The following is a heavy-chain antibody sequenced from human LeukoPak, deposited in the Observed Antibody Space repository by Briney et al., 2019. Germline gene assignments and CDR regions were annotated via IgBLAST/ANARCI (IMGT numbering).Heavy chain of an antibody. D-gene: IGHD6-19*01. CDR1: GFTFSSYT. V-gene: IGHV3-21*04. CDR2: ISSSSDDI. CDR3: ARDYSSRYSSGWDNFDY. J-gene: IGHJ4*02. Sequence: PGGSLRLSCAASGFTFSSYTMNWVRQAPGKRLEWVSCISSSSDDIIYADSVKGRFTISRDNAKNSLYLQMNSLRAEDTAVYYCARDYSSRYSSGWDNFDYWGQGTLVTVSS.